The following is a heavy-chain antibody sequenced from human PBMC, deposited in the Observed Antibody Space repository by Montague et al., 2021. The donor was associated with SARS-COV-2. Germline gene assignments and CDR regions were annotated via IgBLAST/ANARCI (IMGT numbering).Heavy chain of an antibody. CDR2: IDWDDDK. J-gene: IGHJ5*02. V-gene: IGHV2-70*11. CDR1: GFSLSTSGMC. Sequence: VKPTQTLTLTCTFSGFSLSTSGMCVSWIRQPPGKALEWLARIDWDDDKYYSTSLKTRLTISKDTSKNQVFLTMTNMDPVDTATYYCARILVAAAGSPFDPRGQGTMVTVSA. CDR3: ARILVAAAGSPFDP. D-gene: IGHD6-13*01.